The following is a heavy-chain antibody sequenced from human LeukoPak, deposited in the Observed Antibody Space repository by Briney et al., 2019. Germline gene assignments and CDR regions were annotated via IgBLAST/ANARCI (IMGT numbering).Heavy chain of an antibody. J-gene: IGHJ6*03. D-gene: IGHD2-2*01. V-gene: IGHV1-69*13. CDR1: GGTFSSYA. CDR3: ARGSGEYCSSTSCSPGNYYYYYMDV. Sequence: SVKVSCKASGGTFSSYAISWVRQAPGQGLEWMGGIIPIFGTANYAQKFQGRVTITADESTSTAYMELSSLRSEDTAVYYCARGSGEYCSSTSCSPGNYYYYYMDVWGKGTTVTVSS. CDR2: IIPIFGTA.